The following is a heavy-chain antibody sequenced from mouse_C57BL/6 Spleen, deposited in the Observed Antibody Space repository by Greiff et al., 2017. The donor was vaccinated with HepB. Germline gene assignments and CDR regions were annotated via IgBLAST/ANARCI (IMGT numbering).Heavy chain of an antibody. CDR1: GYKFKSYW. V-gene: IGHV1-5*01. Sequence: EVQLQQSGTVLARPGASVKMSCTASGYKFKSYWMHWVKQRPGQGLEWIGSIYPDNSDTEYTQKFKGKAKLTAVTSASTAYMELSSLTNEDSAVYYCTRQEPGDFDYWGQGTTLTVSS. CDR2: IYPDNSDT. CDR3: TRQEPGDFDY. J-gene: IGHJ2*01.